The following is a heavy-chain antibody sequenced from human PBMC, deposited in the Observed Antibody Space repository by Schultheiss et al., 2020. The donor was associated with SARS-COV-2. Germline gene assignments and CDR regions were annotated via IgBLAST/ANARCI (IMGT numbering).Heavy chain of an antibody. CDR2: ISAYNGNT. CDR1: GYTFTSYG. Sequence: ASVKVSCKASGYTFTSYGISWVRQAPGQGLEWMGWISAYNGNTNYAQKLQGRVTMTTDTSTSTAYMELRSLRSDDTAVYYCARDRWLYYGSNWFDPWGQGTLVTVSS. V-gene: IGHV1-18*01. D-gene: IGHD3-10*01. J-gene: IGHJ5*02. CDR3: ARDRWLYYGSNWFDP.